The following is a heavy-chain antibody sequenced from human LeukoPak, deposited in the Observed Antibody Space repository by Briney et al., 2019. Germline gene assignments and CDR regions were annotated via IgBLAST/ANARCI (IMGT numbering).Heavy chain of an antibody. Sequence: KPSETLSLTCAVSGGSISSSNWWSWVRQPPGKGLEWIGEIYHSGSTNYNPSLKSRVTISVDTSKNQFSLKLSSVTAADTAVYYCARVVVSPNRLTMIVNGGAFDIWGQGTMVTVSS. CDR3: ARVVVSPNRLTMIVNGGAFDI. CDR1: GGSISSSNW. CDR2: IYHSGST. D-gene: IGHD3-22*01. J-gene: IGHJ3*02. V-gene: IGHV4-4*02.